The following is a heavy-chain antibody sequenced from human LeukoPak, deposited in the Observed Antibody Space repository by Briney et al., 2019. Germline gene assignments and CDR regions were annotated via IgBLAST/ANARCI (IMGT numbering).Heavy chain of an antibody. D-gene: IGHD6-19*01. CDR1: GYTFTGYY. Sequence: ASVKVSCKASGYTFTGYYMHWVRQAPGQGLEWMGWINPNSGGTNYAQKFQGRVTMTWDTSISTAYMELSRLRSDDTAVYYCAGGTSGYSSGWYVYWGQGTLVTVSS. CDR3: AGGTSGYSSGWYVY. V-gene: IGHV1-2*02. J-gene: IGHJ4*02. CDR2: INPNSGGT.